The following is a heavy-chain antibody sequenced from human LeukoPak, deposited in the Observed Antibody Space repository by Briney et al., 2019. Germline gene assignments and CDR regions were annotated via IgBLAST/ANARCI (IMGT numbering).Heavy chain of an antibody. Sequence: ASVKVSCKASGYTFTSYYMHWLRQAPGQGLEWMGIINPSGGSTTYAQKFQGRVTMTRDTSTSTVYMELSSLRSEDTAVYYCARDQEGYYDSSGYVDYWGQGTLVTVSS. J-gene: IGHJ4*02. V-gene: IGHV1-46*01. CDR3: ARDQEGYYDSSGYVDY. CDR2: INPSGGST. CDR1: GYTFTSYY. D-gene: IGHD3-22*01.